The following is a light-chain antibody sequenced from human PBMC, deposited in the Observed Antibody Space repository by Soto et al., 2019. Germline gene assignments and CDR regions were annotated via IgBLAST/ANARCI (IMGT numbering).Light chain of an antibody. V-gene: IGKV3-11*01. Sequence: EIVLTQSPATLSLSPGERATLSCRASQSVSNFLSWYQQKPGQAPRLLVYEGSTSATGIPARVSGSASRTDFTFSIPSLDPEDFAGYYCQQSTVGVTFGGGTKLEI. J-gene: IGKJ4*01. CDR2: EGS. CDR3: QQSTVGVT. CDR1: QSVSNF.